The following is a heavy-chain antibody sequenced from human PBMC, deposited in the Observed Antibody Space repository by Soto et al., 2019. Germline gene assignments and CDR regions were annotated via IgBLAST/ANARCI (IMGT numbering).Heavy chain of an antibody. Sequence: ASVRVSYQASGYTFTSYGISWVRQAPGQGLEWMGRISAYKGNTNYAQKLQGRVTMTTDTSTSTAYMELRSLRSDDTAVYYCARGGSVTTDYWCQGTLVTVSA. D-gene: IGHD4-17*01. CDR2: ISAYKGNT. CDR3: ARGGSVTTDY. J-gene: IGHJ4*02. CDR1: GYTFTSYG. V-gene: IGHV1-18*01.